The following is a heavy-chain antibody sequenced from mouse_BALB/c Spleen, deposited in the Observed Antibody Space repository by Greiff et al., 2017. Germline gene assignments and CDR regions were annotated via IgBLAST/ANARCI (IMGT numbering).Heavy chain of an antibody. V-gene: IGHV1S56*01. CDR2: IYPGNGST. CDR3: ANYGNYYWFAY. D-gene: IGHD2-1*01. Sequence: VQLQQSGPELVKPGASVKMSCKASGYTFTSYCIHWVKQRPGQGLEWIGWIYPGNGSTKYNEKFKGKTTLTADKSSSTAYMLLSSLTSEDSAIYFGANYGNYYWFAYWGQGTLVTVSA. J-gene: IGHJ3*01. CDR1: GYTFTSYC.